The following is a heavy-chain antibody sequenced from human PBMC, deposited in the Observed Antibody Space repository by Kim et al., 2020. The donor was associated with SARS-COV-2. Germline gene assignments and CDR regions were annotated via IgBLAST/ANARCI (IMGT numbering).Heavy chain of an antibody. D-gene: IGHD6-13*01. J-gene: IGHJ4*02. CDR3: TTLISAAGRGY. CDR1: GFTFSNAW. V-gene: IGHV3-15*01. Sequence: GGSLRLSCAASGFTFSNAWMSWVRQAPGKGLEWVGRIKTKTDGETTDYAAPVKGRFTISRDDSNTTLYLQMDSLKIEDTAVYYCTTLISAAGRGYWGQGTLVTVSS. CDR2: IKTKTDGETT.